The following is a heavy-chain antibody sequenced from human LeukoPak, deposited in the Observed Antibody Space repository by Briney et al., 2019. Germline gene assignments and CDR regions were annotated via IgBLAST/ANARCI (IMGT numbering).Heavy chain of an antibody. J-gene: IGHJ4*02. D-gene: IGHD5-18*01. CDR2: IKSKTDGGTT. V-gene: IGHV3-15*01. Sequence: GGSLRLSCAASGFTFSSYGMHWVRQAPGKGLEWVGRIKSKTDGGTTDYAAPVKGRFTISRDDSKNTLYLQMNSLKTEDTAVYYCTTVDTAYVFDYWGQGTLVTVSS. CDR3: TTVDTAYVFDY. CDR1: GFTFSSYG.